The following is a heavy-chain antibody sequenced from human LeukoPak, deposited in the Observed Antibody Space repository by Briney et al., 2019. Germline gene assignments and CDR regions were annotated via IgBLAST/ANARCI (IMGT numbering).Heavy chain of an antibody. CDR2: IIPILGIA. CDR1: GGTFSSYA. Sequence: GASVKVSCKASGGTFSSYAISWVRQAPGQGLEWMGRIIPILGIANYAQKFQGRVTITADKSTSTAYMELSSLRSEDTAVYYCARDRDYGDGGRAFDIWGQGTMVTVSS. CDR3: ARDRDYGDGGRAFDI. J-gene: IGHJ3*02. V-gene: IGHV1-69*04. D-gene: IGHD4-17*01.